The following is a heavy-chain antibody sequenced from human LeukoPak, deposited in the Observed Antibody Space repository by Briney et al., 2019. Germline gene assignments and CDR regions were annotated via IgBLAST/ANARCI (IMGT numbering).Heavy chain of an antibody. J-gene: IGHJ4*02. Sequence: SGGSLRLSCAASRFSFRSYDMHWVRQAPGKGLEWLAVISYDGSNKYYADSVKGRFTISRDNSKNTLYLQMNSLRAEDTAVYYCAKEGVLTMIVVKEYYFDYWGQGTLVTVSS. D-gene: IGHD3-22*01. CDR2: ISYDGSNK. CDR3: AKEGVLTMIVVKEYYFDY. CDR1: RFSFRSYD. V-gene: IGHV3-30*18.